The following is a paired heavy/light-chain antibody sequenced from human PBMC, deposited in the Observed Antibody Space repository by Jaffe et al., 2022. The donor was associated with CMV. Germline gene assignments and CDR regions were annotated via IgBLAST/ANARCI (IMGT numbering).Heavy chain of an antibody. CDR2: INPSGGST. D-gene: IGHD1-7*01. J-gene: IGHJ6*02. CDR1: GYTFTSYY. V-gene: IGHV1-46*01. CDR3: AGGITGTTYYYGMDV. Sequence: QVQLVQSGAEVKKPGASVKVSCKASGYTFTSYYMHWVRQAPGQGLEWMGIINPSGGSTSYAQKFQGRVTMTRDTSTSTVYMELSSLRSEDTAVYYCAGGITGTTYYYGMDVWGQGTTVTVSS.
Light chain of an antibody. V-gene: IGKV2-28*01. CDR3: MQALQTPPFT. CDR1: QSLLHSNGYNY. CDR2: LGS. Sequence: DIVMTQSPLSLPVTPGEPASISCRSSQSLLHSNGYNYLDWYLQKPGKSPQLLIYLGSNRASGVPDRFSGSGSGTDFTLKISRVEAEDVGVYYCMQALQTPPFTFGPGTKVDIK. J-gene: IGKJ3*01.